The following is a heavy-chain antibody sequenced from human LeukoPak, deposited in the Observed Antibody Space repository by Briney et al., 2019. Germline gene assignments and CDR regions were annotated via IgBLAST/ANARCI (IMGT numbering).Heavy chain of an antibody. J-gene: IGHJ6*03. CDR3: AGGHRHFYSYYFMDV. CDR1: GGSISSLNW. CDR2: IYHSGNI. Sequence: SETLSLTCVVSGGSISSLNWWTWVRQPPGKGLEWIGEIYHSGNINSNPSLTSRVTISLDESKNQFSLKVTSVTAADTAVYYCAGGHRHFYSYYFMDVWGKGTTVTVSS. D-gene: IGHD3-16*01. V-gene: IGHV4-4*02.